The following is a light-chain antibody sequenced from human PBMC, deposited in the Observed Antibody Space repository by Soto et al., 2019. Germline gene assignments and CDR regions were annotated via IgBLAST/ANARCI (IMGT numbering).Light chain of an antibody. CDR1: NSDVGGYNY. CDR3: SSYTTTNTLYV. J-gene: IGLJ1*01. V-gene: IGLV2-14*01. Sequence: QSVLTQPASVSGSPGQSITIPCTGTNSDVGGYNYVSWYQHHPGKAPKLMIYEVFNRPSGVSSRFSGSKSGSTASLTISGLLAEDEADYYCSSYTTTNTLYVFGTGTKVTVL. CDR2: EVF.